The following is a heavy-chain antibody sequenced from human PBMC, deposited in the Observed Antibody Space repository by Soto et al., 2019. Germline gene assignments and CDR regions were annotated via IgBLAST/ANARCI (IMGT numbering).Heavy chain of an antibody. J-gene: IGHJ4*02. V-gene: IGHV3-23*01. Sequence: EVQLLESGGGLVQPGGSLRLSCAASGFTFSSYAMSWVRQAPGKGLEWVSAISGSGGSTYYADSVKGRFTISRDNSKNTLYLQMNSLRAEDTAVYYCAKGVDIVVVPAAIYDYWGQGTLVTVSS. CDR3: AKGVDIVVVPAAIYDY. D-gene: IGHD2-2*03. CDR2: ISGSGGST. CDR1: GFTFSSYA.